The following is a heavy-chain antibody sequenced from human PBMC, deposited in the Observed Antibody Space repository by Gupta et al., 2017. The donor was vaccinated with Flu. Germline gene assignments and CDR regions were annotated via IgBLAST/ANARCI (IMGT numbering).Heavy chain of an antibody. CDR3: ARRGNYLGDAFDI. D-gene: IGHD2/OR15-2a*01. CDR2: ISSSTSHK. CDR1: GFTFSSFG. Sequence: VQLVESGGGLVKPGGSLRLSCAGSGFTFSSFGMTWVRQAPGKGLEWISSISSSTSHKYYADSVKGRFTISRDNADSSLFLQMSSLRAEDTAVYYCARRGNYLGDAFDIWGRGTMGTVTS. J-gene: IGHJ3*02. V-gene: IGHV3-21*02.